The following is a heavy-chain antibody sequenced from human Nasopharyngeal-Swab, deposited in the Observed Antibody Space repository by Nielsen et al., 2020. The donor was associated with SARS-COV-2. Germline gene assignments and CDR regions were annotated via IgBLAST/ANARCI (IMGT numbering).Heavy chain of an antibody. Sequence: WIRQPPGKGLEWIGEIYHSGSTNYNPSLKSRVTISVDKSKNQFSLKLSSVTAADTAVYYCARSGNDFWSGYNYYYYGMDVWGQGTTVTFSS. CDR2: IYHSGST. V-gene: IGHV4-4*02. CDR3: ARSGNDFWSGYNYYYYGMDV. D-gene: IGHD3-3*01. J-gene: IGHJ6*02.